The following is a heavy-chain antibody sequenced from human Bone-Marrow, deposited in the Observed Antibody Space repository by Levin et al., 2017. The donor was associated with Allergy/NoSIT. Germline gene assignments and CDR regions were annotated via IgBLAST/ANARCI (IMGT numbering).Heavy chain of an antibody. CDR3: ARAPNQAYCSGGSCYWDYFDY. CDR2: IGTAGDT. CDR1: GFTFSSYD. D-gene: IGHD2-15*01. V-gene: IGHV3-13*01. Sequence: GESLKISCAASGFTFSSYDMHWVRQATGKGLEWVSAIGTAGDTYYPGSVKGRFTISRENAKNSLYLQMNSLRAGDTAVYYCARAPNQAYCSGGSCYWDYFDYWGQGTLVTVSS. J-gene: IGHJ4*02.